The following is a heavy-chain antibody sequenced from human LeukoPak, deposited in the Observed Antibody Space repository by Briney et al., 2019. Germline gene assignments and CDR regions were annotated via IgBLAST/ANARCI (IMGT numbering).Heavy chain of an antibody. CDR2: IYYSGST. CDR1: GGSISSSSYY. D-gene: IGHD3-16*02. J-gene: IGHJ4*02. V-gene: IGHV4-39*01. Sequence: SETLSLTCTVSGGSISSSSYYWGWIRQPPGKGLEWIGSIYYSGSTYYNPSLKSRVTISVDTSKNQFSLKLSSVTAADTAVCYCARLAYYDYVWGSYRPYFDYWGQGTLVTVSS. CDR3: ARLAYYDYVWGSYRPYFDY.